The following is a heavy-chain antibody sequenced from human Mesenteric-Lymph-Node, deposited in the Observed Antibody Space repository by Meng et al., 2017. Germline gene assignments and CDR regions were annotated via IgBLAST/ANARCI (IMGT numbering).Heavy chain of an antibody. CDR1: GFTFSDYY. CDR2: ISSSGSTI. Sequence: GESLKISCAASGFTFSDYYMSWIRQAPGKGLEWVSYISSSGSTIYYADSVKGRFTISRDNAKNSLYLQMNSLRVEDTAVYYCARDWVSMVRGASMDYWGQGTLVTVSS. D-gene: IGHD3-10*01. CDR3: ARDWVSMVRGASMDY. V-gene: IGHV3-11*04. J-gene: IGHJ4*02.